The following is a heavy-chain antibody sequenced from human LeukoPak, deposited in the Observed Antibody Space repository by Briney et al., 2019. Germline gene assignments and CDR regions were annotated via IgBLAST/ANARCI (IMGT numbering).Heavy chain of an antibody. CDR2: ISAYNGNT. V-gene: IGHV1-18*01. CDR1: GYTFTSYG. Sequence: GASVKVSCKASGYTFTSYGISWVRQAPGQGLEWIGWISAYNGNTNYAQKLQGRVTMTTDTSTSTAYMELRSLRSDDTAVYYCARGGDSSSWYNWFDPWGQGTLVTVSS. CDR3: ARGGDSSSWYNWFDP. D-gene: IGHD6-13*01. J-gene: IGHJ5*02.